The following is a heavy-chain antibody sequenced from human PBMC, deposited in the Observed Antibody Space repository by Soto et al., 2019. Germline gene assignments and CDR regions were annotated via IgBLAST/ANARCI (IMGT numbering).Heavy chain of an antibody. V-gene: IGHV4-4*07. D-gene: IGHD6-13*01. J-gene: IGHJ5*02. CDR1: GGSISSYS. CDR2: IYTSGST. CDR3: ARDWVAAAGKGGWFDP. Sequence: SETLSLTCTVSGGSISSYSWSWIRQPAGKGLEWIGRIYTSGSTNYNPSLKSRVTMSVDTSKNQFSLKLSSVTTADTAVYYCARDWVAAAGKGGWFDPWGQGTLVTVSS.